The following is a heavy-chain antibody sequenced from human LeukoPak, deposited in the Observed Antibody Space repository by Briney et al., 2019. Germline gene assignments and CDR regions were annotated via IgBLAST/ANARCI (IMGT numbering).Heavy chain of an antibody. CDR3: ARRVVNNRNWYFNL. CDR2: IYPGDSDT. CDR1: GYSFTNYW. D-gene: IGHD4-23*01. Sequence: SGESLKISCKGSGYSFTNYWIAWVRQMPGKGLEWMGIIYPGDSDTRYSPSFQGQVTISADKSINTAYLQWSSLKASDTAMYYCARRVVNNRNWYFNLWGRGTLVTVSS. V-gene: IGHV5-51*03. J-gene: IGHJ2*01.